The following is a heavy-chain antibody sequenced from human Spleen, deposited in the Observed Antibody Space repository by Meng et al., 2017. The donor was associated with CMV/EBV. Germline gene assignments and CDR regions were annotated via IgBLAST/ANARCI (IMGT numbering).Heavy chain of an antibody. J-gene: IGHJ4*02. CDR3: ARVVGSYSAYDY. Sequence: SETLSLTCAVYVGSFSGHYWSWVRQPPGKGLEWIGEINRSGITNYNPSPKSRITISVDTSKNQFSLRVSSVTAADTAVYYCARVVGSYSAYDYWGQGTLVTVSS. V-gene: IGHV4-34*01. CDR1: VGSFSGHY. D-gene: IGHD5-12*01. CDR2: INRSGIT.